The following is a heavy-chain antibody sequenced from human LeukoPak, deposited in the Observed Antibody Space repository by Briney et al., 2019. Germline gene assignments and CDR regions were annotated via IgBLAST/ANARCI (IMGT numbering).Heavy chain of an antibody. CDR1: GFTFDDYG. D-gene: IGHD2-15*01. CDR3: AREDGFCSGGSCYQH. J-gene: IGHJ1*01. Sequence: GGSLRLSCAASGFTFDDYGMSWVRQAPGKGLEWVSFINWNGVSTDYADSVKGRCTISGDNAKNSLFLQMNSLRAEDTALYYCAREDGFCSGGSCYQHWGQGTLVTVSS. V-gene: IGHV3-20*04. CDR2: INWNGVST.